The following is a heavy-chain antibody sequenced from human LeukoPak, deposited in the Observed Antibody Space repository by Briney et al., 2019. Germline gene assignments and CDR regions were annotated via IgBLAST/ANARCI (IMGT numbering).Heavy chain of an antibody. CDR2: INSEGNTT. CDR3: AREGTNSSGRFFDF. D-gene: IGHD1-26*01. CDR1: GFTFSRSW. J-gene: IGHJ4*02. Sequence: GGSLRLSCAASGFTFSRSWMHWVRQVPRKGLMWVSRINSEGNTTNYADSVKGRFTISRDNAKNTLYLQMNSLRVEDAAVYYCAREGTNSSGRFFDFWGQGSLVTVSS. V-gene: IGHV3-74*01.